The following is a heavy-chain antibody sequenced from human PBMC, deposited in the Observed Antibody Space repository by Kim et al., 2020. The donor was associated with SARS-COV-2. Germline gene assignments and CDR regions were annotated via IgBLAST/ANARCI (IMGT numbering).Heavy chain of an antibody. CDR2: ISYDGSNK. Sequence: GGSLRLSCAASGFTFSSYGMHWVRQAPGKGLEWVAVISYDGSNKYYADSVKGRFTISRDNSKNTLYLQMNSLRAEDTAVYYCAREGQVAVNWGGFDYWGQGTLVTVSS. D-gene: IGHD7-27*01. J-gene: IGHJ4*02. CDR3: AREGQVAVNWGGFDY. V-gene: IGHV3-33*05. CDR1: GFTFSSYG.